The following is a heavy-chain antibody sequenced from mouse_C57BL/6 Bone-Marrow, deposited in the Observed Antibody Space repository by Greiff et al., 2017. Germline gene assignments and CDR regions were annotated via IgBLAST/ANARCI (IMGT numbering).Heavy chain of an antibody. D-gene: IGHD1-1*01. Sequence: QVQLQQPGAELVKPGASVKLSCKASGYTFTSYWMHWVKQRPGQGLEWIGMIHPNSGSTNYNEKFKSKATLTVDKSSSTAYMQLSSLTSEDSAVYYCARPYYPGSSYFDYWGQGTTLTVSS. V-gene: IGHV1-64*01. J-gene: IGHJ2*01. CDR3: ARPYYPGSSYFDY. CDR1: GYTFTSYW. CDR2: IHPNSGST.